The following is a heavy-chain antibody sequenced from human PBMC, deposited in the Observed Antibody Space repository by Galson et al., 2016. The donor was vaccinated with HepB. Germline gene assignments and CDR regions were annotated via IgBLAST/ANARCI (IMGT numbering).Heavy chain of an antibody. J-gene: IGHJ5*02. Sequence: QSRAEVKKPGESLRISCKGSGYSFTSSWINWVRQMPGKGLEWMGRINPSDSYTTYSPSFPGHVPISADKSLNTAYLQWSSLKASDTPMYYCATSGEGFFVSPSCHLRHWFDPWGQGTLVTVSS. CDR2: INPSDSYT. V-gene: IGHV5-10-1*01. D-gene: IGHD2-2*01. CDR1: GYSFTSSW. CDR3: ATSGEGFFVSPSCHLRHWFDP.